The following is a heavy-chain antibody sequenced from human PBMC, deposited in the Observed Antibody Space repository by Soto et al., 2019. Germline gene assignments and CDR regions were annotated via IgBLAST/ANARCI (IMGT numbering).Heavy chain of an antibody. D-gene: IGHD6-19*01. V-gene: IGHV4-4*02. CDR2: ISHSGSV. Sequence: QVLLQESGPGLVQPSGTLSLSCAVSGGSISSSHFWGWVRQPPGKGLEWVGDISHSGSVNYNPSLKSRVTISIDKSKNQFFLKLNSVTAADTAVYYCARSFGWYAIDYWGQGTLVIVSS. J-gene: IGHJ4*02. CDR1: GGSISSSHF. CDR3: ARSFGWYAIDY.